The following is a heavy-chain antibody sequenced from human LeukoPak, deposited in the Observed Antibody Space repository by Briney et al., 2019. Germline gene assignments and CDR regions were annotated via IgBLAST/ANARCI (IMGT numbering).Heavy chain of an antibody. D-gene: IGHD2-15*01. Sequence: PSETLSLTCTVSGGSISTYYWSWIRQPPGKGLEWIGYIYHSGSTNYNPSLKSRVTISVDTSGNPLSLKLTSVTAADTAVYYCARMVIRAYCSGGSCYEHAFDVWGQGTMVTVSS. CDR1: GGSISTYY. CDR3: ARMVIRAYCSGGSCYEHAFDV. V-gene: IGHV4-59*08. CDR2: IYHSGST. J-gene: IGHJ3*01.